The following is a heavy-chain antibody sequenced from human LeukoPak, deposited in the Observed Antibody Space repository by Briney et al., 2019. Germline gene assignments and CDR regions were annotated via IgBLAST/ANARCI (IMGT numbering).Heavy chain of an antibody. CDR1: GYSFTSYW. J-gene: IGHJ5*02. CDR3: ARLLWFGELLGNWFDP. Sequence: GEPLKISCKGSGYSFTSYWIGWVRQMPGKGLEWRGIIYPGDSDNRYSPSFQGQVAISADKSISTAYLQWSSLKASDTAMYYCARLLWFGELLGNWFDPWGQGTLVTVSS. D-gene: IGHD3-10*01. V-gene: IGHV5-51*01. CDR2: IYPGDSDN.